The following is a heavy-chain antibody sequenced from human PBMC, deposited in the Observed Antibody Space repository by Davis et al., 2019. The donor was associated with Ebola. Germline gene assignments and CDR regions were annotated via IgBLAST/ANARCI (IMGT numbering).Heavy chain of an antibody. CDR3: VRQGYPNTVAGTV. CDR2: MYDSGAT. D-gene: IGHD6-19*01. CDR1: GGSISSRDYY. J-gene: IGHJ6*02. Sequence: PSETLSLTCTVSGGSISSRDYYWGWIRQPPGKGLEWIGSMYDSGATYYNPSLKSRLTMSVDTSKNQFSLKLSSVTAADTAVYYCVRQGYPNTVAGTVWGQGTTVTVS. V-gene: IGHV4-39*01.